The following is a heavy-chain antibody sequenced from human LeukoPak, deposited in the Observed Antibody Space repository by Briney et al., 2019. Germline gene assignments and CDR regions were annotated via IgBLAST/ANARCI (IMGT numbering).Heavy chain of an antibody. CDR2: INQDASEK. V-gene: IGHV3-7*01. J-gene: IGHJ4*02. CDR3: ARAVTTALDY. Sequence: GGSLRLSCAASGFTFSNYWMNWVRQAPGKGLEWVANINQDASEKYYVDSVKGRFTISRDNAKNSLYLQMNSLRAEDTAVYYCARAVTTALDYWGQGTLVTVSS. D-gene: IGHD4-17*01. CDR1: GFTFSNYW.